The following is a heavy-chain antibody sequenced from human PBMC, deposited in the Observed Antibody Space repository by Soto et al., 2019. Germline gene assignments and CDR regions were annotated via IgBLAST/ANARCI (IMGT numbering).Heavy chain of an antibody. CDR1: GFTFSDYY. D-gene: IGHD5-12*01. V-gene: IGHV3-11*01. CDR3: ASQRVEMATSEFDY. J-gene: IGHJ4*02. CDR2: ISSSGSTI. Sequence: AGGSLRLSCAASGFTFSDYYMSWIRQAPGKGLEWVSYISSSGSTIYYADSVKGRFTISRDNAKNSLYLQMNSLRAEDTAVYYCASQRVEMATSEFDYWGQGTLVTSPQ.